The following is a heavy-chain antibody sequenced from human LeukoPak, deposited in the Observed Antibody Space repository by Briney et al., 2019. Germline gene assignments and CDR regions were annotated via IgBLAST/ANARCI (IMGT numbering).Heavy chain of an antibody. V-gene: IGHV3-48*03. Sequence: GGSLRLSCAASGFTLTNYEMNWVRQAPDKGLEWISYISRSGSTTYYGDSVKGRSTISRDNAKNSVFPQLNSLRDEDTAVYFCARDRPGKYYFDSWGQGALVIVSS. CDR2: ISRSGSTT. CDR3: ARDRPGKYYFDS. CDR1: GFTLTNYE. D-gene: IGHD1-14*01. J-gene: IGHJ4*02.